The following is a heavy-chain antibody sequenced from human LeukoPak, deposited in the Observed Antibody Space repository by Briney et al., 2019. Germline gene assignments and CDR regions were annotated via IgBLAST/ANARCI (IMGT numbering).Heavy chain of an antibody. D-gene: IGHD3-10*01. CDR3: ATVVYGSGSYYNVLYNWFDP. CDR2: INPSGGSP. V-gene: IGHV1-46*01. Sequence: ASVKVSCKASGHIFTSYYIHWVRQAPGQGLEWMGIINPSGGSPSYAQKPQGRVTMTEDTSTDTAYMELSSLRSEDTAVYYCATVVYGSGSYYNVLYNWFDPWGQGTLVTVSS. CDR1: GHIFTSYY. J-gene: IGHJ5*02.